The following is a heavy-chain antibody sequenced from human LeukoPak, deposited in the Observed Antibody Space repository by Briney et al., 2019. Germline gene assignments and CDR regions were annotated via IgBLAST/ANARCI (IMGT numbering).Heavy chain of an antibody. CDR1: GFSFGSYP. Sequence: PGGSLRLSCVVSGFSFGSYPMSWVRQAPGKGVEWVSVISETGGVTHYADSMKGRFTISRDNIKNTLNLQMNSLRAEDTAIYYCARDSSHYLGSSDYWGQGTLVTVSS. CDR2: ISETGGVT. J-gene: IGHJ4*02. V-gene: IGHV3-23*01. CDR3: ARDSSHYLGSSDY. D-gene: IGHD6-6*01.